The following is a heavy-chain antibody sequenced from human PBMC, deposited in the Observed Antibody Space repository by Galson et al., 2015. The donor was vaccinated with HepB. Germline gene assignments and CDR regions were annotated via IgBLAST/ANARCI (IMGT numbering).Heavy chain of an antibody. J-gene: IGHJ4*02. CDR3: ARWGGGSHGHFDY. D-gene: IGHD1-26*01. CDR1: GYTFTNYG. V-gene: IGHV1-18*01. Sequence: SVKVSCKASGYTFTNYGVMWVRQAPGQGLECMGWISAYIGNTNYAQKVQGRVTMTRDTSTNTAYMELRSLRSDDTAVYYCARWGGGSHGHFDYWGQGTLVTVSS. CDR2: ISAYIGNT.